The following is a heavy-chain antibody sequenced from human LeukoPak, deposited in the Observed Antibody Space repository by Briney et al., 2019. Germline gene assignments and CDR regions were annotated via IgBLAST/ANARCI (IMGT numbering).Heavy chain of an antibody. V-gene: IGHV3-23*01. Sequence: GGSLRLSCAASGFTFSSYAMNWVRQAPGKGLEWVSGISGSGGSTYYADSVKGRFTISRDNSKNTLYLQMNSLRAEDTAVYYCAKGIAAAGRSKVDYWGQGTLVTVSS. CDR1: GFTFSSYA. CDR2: ISGSGGST. J-gene: IGHJ4*02. CDR3: AKGIAAAGRSKVDY. D-gene: IGHD6-13*01.